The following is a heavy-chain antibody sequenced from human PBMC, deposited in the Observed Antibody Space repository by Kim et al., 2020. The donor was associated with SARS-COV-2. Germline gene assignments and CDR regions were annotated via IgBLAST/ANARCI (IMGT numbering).Heavy chain of an antibody. D-gene: IGHD6-25*01. CDR1: GFTFSSYF. Sequence: GGSLRFSCAASGFTFSSYFMTLVRQAPGKGLEWVADINQDGSDKYYGDSVKGRFTVSRDNAKNSLYLQMNSLRADDTAVYFCARTTSSGGTYWGQGTLVT. CDR3: ARTTSSGGTY. J-gene: IGHJ4*02. V-gene: IGHV3-7*01. CDR2: INQDGSDK.